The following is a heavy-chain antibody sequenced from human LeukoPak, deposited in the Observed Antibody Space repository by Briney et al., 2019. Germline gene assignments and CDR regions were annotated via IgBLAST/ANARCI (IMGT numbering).Heavy chain of an antibody. V-gene: IGHV1-2*02. J-gene: IGHJ4*02. CDR2: VSPSNGAT. Sequence: ASVKVSCKASGSMFAGHYRHWMRQAPGQGLGWMGWVSPSNGATKYAQNFQGRVTMTRDTSISTAYMELSDLRSDDTAVYYCAVSVQAAAIPAFDNWGQGTLVTVSS. CDR3: AVSVQAAAIPAFDN. CDR1: GSMFAGHY. D-gene: IGHD6-25*01.